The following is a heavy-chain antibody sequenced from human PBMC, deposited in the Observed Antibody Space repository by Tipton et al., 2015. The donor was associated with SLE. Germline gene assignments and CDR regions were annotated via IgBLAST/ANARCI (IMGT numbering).Heavy chain of an antibody. J-gene: IGHJ4*02. D-gene: IGHD4-17*01. V-gene: IGHV4-61*02. CDR3: ARGRKDYGDYYFDY. Sequence: TLSLTCTVSGGSISSGSYYWSWIRQPAGKGLEWIGRIYTSGSTNYNPSLKSRVTISVDTSKNQFSLKLSSVTAADTAVYYCARGRKDYGDYYFDYWGQGTLVTVSS. CDR1: GGSISSGSYY. CDR2: IYTSGST.